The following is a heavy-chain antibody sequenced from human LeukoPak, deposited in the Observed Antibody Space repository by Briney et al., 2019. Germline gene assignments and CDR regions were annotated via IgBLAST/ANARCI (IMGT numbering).Heavy chain of an antibody. CDR2: ISSSGGTI. CDR1: GGSISSGSYY. J-gene: IGHJ6*02. CDR3: VLEGGSGSYYSGMDV. D-gene: IGHD3-10*01. V-gene: IGHV3-11*04. Sequence: LSLTCTVSGGSISSGSYYWSWIRQHPGKGLEWISYISSSGGTIYYADSVKGRFTISRDNAKNSLYLQMNSLRAEDRAVYYCVLEGGSGSYYSGMDVWGQGTTVTVSS.